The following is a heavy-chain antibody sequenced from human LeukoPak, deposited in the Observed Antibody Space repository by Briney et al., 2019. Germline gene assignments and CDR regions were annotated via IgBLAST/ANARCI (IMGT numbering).Heavy chain of an antibody. Sequence: SETLSLTCAVSGGSMSNYYWTWFRQPPGKGLEWIRRIYTNGRTRYSPSLKSRVTMSVDTSKNRVSMNLRSVTAADTAVYYCARDEESWGQGALVTVSS. V-gene: IGHV4-4*07. D-gene: IGHD3-10*01. CDR2: IYTNGRT. CDR1: GGSMSNYY. CDR3: ARDEES. J-gene: IGHJ5*02.